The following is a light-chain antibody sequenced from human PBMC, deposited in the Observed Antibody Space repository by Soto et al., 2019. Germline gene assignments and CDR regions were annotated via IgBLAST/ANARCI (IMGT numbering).Light chain of an antibody. J-gene: IGLJ2*01. CDR3: AAWDDSLSGPV. Sequence: QSVLTQPPSASGTPGQRVTISCSGSSSNIGSKYVYWYQQLPGTAPKLLIYRNNQRPSGVPDRFSGSKSGTSASLAISGLRSEDEAHYYCAAWDDSLSGPVFGGGTKLTVL. CDR2: RNN. CDR1: SSNIGSKY. V-gene: IGLV1-47*01.